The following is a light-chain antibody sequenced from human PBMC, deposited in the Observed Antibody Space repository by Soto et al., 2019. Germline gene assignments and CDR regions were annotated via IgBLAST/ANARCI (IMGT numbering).Light chain of an antibody. CDR1: QSVSTD. CDR3: QHRSEWLSLT. CDR2: DAS. V-gene: IGKV3-11*01. Sequence: EIVLTQSPATLSLSPGARATLSCRASQSVSTDLAWYQQRPGQAPRLLISDASYRATGIPARFSGSGSGTDFTLTISSLEPEDFAVYYCQHRSEWLSLTFGQGTKVEIK. J-gene: IGKJ1*01.